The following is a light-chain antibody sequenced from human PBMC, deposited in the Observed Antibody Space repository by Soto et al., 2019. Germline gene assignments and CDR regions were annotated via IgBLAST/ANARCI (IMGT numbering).Light chain of an antibody. CDR3: QQYGTSPII. CDR1: QTVSSY. J-gene: IGKJ5*01. Sequence: ENVLTQSPGTLSLSPGERATLSCRASQTVSSYLTWYQQRPGQAPRLLIYGASKRATGIPDRFSGSGSGTDFTLTISRLEPEEFARYYCQQYGTSPIIFGQGTRLEIK. V-gene: IGKV3-20*01. CDR2: GAS.